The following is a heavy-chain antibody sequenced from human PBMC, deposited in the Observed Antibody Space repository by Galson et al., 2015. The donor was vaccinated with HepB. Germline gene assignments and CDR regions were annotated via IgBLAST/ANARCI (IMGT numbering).Heavy chain of an antibody. CDR2: IIPIFGTA. CDR1: GGTFSSYA. V-gene: IGHV1-69*13. D-gene: IGHD3-3*01. CDR3: ARDLRRGSGPRIAFDI. J-gene: IGHJ3*02. Sequence: SVKVSCKASGGTFSSYAISWVRQAPGQGLEWMGGIIPIFGTANYAQKFQGRVTITADESTSTAYMELSSLRSEDTAVYYCARDLRRGSGPRIAFDIWGQGTMVTVSS.